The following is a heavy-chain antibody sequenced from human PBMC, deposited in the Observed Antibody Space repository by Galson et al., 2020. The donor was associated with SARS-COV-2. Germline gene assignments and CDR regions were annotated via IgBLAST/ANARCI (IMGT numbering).Heavy chain of an antibody. Sequence: SGPTLVKPTQTLTLTCTFSGFSLSTSGMCVSWIRQPPGKALEWLAPIDWDDDKYYSTSLKTRLTISKDTSKNQVVLTMTNMDPVDTATYYCARTENNYDILTGYYYYFDYWGQGTLVTVSS. CDR2: IDWDDDK. CDR1: GFSLSTSGMC. D-gene: IGHD3-9*01. CDR3: ARTENNYDILTGYYYYFDY. J-gene: IGHJ4*02. V-gene: IGHV2-70*01.